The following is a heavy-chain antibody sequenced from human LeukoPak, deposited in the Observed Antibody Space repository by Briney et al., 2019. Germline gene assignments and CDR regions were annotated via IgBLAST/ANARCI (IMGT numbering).Heavy chain of an antibody. CDR3: ARFRVVPAADNRFDP. D-gene: IGHD2-2*01. CDR1: GYTFTSYD. CDR2: MNPNSGNT. V-gene: IGHV1-8*01. J-gene: IGHJ5*02. Sequence: ASVKVSCKASGYTFTSYDINWVRQATGQGLEWMGWMNPNSGNTGYAQKFQGRVTMTRNTSISTAYMELSSLRSEDTAVYYCARFRVVPAADNRFDPWGQGTLVTVSS.